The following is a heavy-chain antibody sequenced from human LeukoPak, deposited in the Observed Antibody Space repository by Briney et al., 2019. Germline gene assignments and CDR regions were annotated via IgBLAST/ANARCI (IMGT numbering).Heavy chain of an antibody. J-gene: IGHJ6*03. V-gene: IGHV1-18*01. CDR1: GYRFTNYG. Sequence: GASVEVCCKTSGYRFTNYGITWGRQAPGQGLEWRGWIRGYNSKPFYAQNFQGRVTMSTDTATSTVYMEVKSLRSADTPVYYCPREGLRSIAARRGTRDYMDVWGKGTTVIVSS. CDR3: PREGLRSIAARRGTRDYMDV. CDR2: IRGYNSKP. D-gene: IGHD6-6*01.